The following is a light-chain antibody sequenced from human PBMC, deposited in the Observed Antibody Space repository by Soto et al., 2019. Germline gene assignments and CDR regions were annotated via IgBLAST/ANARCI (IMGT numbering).Light chain of an antibody. Sequence: QSVLTQPPSVSGAPGQRVTISCTGIATPYDVQWYQQSPGTAPKLLIYANRDRPSGVPDRFSGSRSDTSASLAITGLQAEDEADYYCQSFDNSLSGWVFGGGTKLTVL. CDR1: ATPYD. J-gene: IGLJ3*02. CDR2: ANR. CDR3: QSFDNSLSGWV. V-gene: IGLV1-40*01.